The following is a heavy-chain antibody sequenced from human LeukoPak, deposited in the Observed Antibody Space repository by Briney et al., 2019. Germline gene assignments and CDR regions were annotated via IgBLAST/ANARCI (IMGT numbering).Heavy chain of an antibody. CDR1: GDSVSSNSAA. CDR2: TYYRSKWYN. J-gene: IGHJ4*02. CDR3: ARVGYYDSSGSPNFDY. D-gene: IGHD3-22*01. Sequence: SQTLSLTCAISGDSVSSNSAAWNWIRQSPSRGLEWLGRTYYRSKWYNDCAVSVKSRITINPDTSKNQFSLQLNSVTPEDTAVYYCARVGYYDSSGSPNFDYWGQGTLVTVSS. V-gene: IGHV6-1*01.